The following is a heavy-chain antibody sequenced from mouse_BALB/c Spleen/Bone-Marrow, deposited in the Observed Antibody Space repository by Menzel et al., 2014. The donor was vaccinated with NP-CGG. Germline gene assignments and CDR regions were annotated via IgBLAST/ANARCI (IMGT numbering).Heavy chain of an antibody. D-gene: IGHD1-1*01. J-gene: IGHJ4*01. CDR1: GYTFTSYW. V-gene: IGHV1-5*01. Sequence: VQLQQSGTVLARPGAPVKMSCKASGYTFTSYWMHWVKQRPGQGLEWIGAIYPGNSDTSHNQKFKGKAKLTAVTSTSTAYMDLSSLTNEDSAVYYCTRGITTVVATRAMDYWGQGTSVTVSS. CDR3: TRGITTVVATRAMDY. CDR2: IYPGNSDT.